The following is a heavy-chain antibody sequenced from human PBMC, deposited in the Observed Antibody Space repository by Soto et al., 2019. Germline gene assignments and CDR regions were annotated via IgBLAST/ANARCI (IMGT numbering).Heavy chain of an antibody. CDR1: GFTFSSYG. J-gene: IGHJ4*02. CDR3: ARASRGSPFDY. V-gene: IGHV3-33*01. CDR2: IWYDGSNK. Sequence: TGGSLRLSCAASGFTFSSYGMHWVRQAPGKGLEWVAVIWYDGSNKYYADSVKGRFTISRDNSKNTLYLQMNSLRAEDTAVYYCARASRGSPFDYWGQGTLVTVS. D-gene: IGHD3-22*01.